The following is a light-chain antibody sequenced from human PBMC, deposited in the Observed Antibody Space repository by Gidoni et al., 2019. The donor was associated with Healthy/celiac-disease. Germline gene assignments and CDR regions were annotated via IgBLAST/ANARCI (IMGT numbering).Light chain of an antibody. J-gene: IGKJ2*01. CDR3: QQYDNLPYT. CDR2: DAS. V-gene: IGKV1-33*01. Sequence: DIQMTQSPSSLSASVGDRVTITCQASQDISNYLNWYQQKPGKAPKLLIYDASNLETGFPSRFSGSGSGTDFTFTISSLQPEDIATYYCQQYDNLPYTFXQXTKLEIK. CDR1: QDISNY.